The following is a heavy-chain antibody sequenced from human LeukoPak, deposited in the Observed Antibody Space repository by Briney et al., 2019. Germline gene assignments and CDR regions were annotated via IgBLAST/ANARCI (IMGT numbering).Heavy chain of an antibody. CDR2: VSDSGDST. Sequence: GGSLRLSCAASGLTFSSYAMSWVRQAPGKGLEWVSTVSDSGDSTYYAVSVEGRFTISRDNSKDALFLQMNSLRAEDTAVYYCATYDPNDYWGQGTLVTVSS. J-gene: IGHJ4*02. CDR3: ATYDPNDY. CDR1: GLTFSSYA. V-gene: IGHV3-23*01. D-gene: IGHD2-8*01.